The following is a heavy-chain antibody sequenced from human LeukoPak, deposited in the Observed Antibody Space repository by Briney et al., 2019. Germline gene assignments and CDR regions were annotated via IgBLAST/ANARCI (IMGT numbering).Heavy chain of an antibody. CDR2: IYYSGST. D-gene: IGHD7-27*01. V-gene: IGHV4-59*01. J-gene: IGHJ3*02. CDR3: AREVTGDLGAFDI. Sequence: PSETLSLTCTVSGGSISSYYWSWIRQPPGKGLEWIGYIYYSGSTNYNPSLKSRVTISVDTSKNQFSLKLSSVTAADTAVYYCAREVTGDLGAFDIWGQGTMVTVSS. CDR1: GGSISSYY.